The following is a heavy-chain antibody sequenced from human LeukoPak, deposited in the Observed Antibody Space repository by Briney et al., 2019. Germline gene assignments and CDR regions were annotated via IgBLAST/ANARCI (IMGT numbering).Heavy chain of an antibody. CDR3: ARDPEYYYDSSGFSGYFDY. Sequence: SVKVSCKASGGTFSSYAISWVRQAPGQGLEWMGRIIPIFGTANYAQKFQGRVTITTDESTSTAYMQLSSLRSEDTAVYYCARDPEYYYDSSGFSGYFDYWGQGTLVTVSS. J-gene: IGHJ4*02. CDR2: IIPIFGTA. CDR1: GGTFSSYA. D-gene: IGHD3-22*01. V-gene: IGHV1-69*05.